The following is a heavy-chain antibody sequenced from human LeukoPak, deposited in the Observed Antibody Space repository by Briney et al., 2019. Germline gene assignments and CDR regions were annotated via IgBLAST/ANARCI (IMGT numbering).Heavy chain of an antibody. CDR2: ISGSGGGT. CDR3: AKIYDSSGYLKH. D-gene: IGHD3-22*01. J-gene: IGHJ1*01. Sequence: GGSLRLSCAASGFTFSSYAMSWVRQAPGKGLEWVSAISGSGGGTYYADSVKGRFTISRDNSKNTLYLQMNSLRAEDTAVYYCAKIYDSSGYLKHWGQGTLVTVSS. CDR1: GFTFSSYA. V-gene: IGHV3-23*01.